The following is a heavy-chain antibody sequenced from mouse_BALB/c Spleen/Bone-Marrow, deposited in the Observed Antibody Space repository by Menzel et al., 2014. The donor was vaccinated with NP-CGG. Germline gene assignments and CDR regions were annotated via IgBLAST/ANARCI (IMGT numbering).Heavy chain of an antibody. CDR1: GYTFTDYW. CDR2: INPSTGYT. D-gene: IGHD2-3*01. V-gene: IGHV1-7*01. Sequence: QVHVKQSGAELAKPGASVKMSCKASGYTFTDYWMHWVKQRPGQGLEWLGYINPSTGYTEYNQKFKDKATLTADKSSSTAYMQLNSLTSEDSAAYYCARFYDGCYLPLYYWGQGTTLTVPS. CDR3: ARFYDGCYLPLYY. J-gene: IGHJ2*01.